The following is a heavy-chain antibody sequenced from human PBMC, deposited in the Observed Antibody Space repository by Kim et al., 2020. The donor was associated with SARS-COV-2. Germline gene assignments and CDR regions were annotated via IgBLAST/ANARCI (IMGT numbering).Heavy chain of an antibody. J-gene: IGHJ6*02. CDR3: ARGLLRGKYGLDV. V-gene: IGHV6-1*01. Sequence: SQTLSLTCAISGDDVSSNSAAWNWIRQSPSRGLEWLGRTYYRSKWCYDYALTVKSRITINADTSKNQISLQLNSVTPEDTAIYYCARGLLRGKYGLDVWGQGTTVTVSS. D-gene: IGHD3-10*01. CDR1: GDDVSSNSAA. CDR2: TYYRSKWCY.